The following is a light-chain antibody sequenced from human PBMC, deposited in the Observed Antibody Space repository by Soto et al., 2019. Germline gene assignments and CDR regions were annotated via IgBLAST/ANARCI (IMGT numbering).Light chain of an antibody. J-gene: IGKJ4*01. CDR1: QSISSW. CDR3: QQYDNLHLT. V-gene: IGKV1-5*01. Sequence: DIQMTQSPSTLSSSVGDRVTITCRASQSISSWFAWYQQKPGQHPTLLIYDASSLESGVPSRFSGSGSGTEFTLTISSLQPEDIATYYCQQYDNLHLTFGGGTKVEIK. CDR2: DAS.